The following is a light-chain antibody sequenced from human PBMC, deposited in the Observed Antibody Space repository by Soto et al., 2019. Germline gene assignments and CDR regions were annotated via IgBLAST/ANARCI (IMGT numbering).Light chain of an antibody. Sequence: QSALTQPASVSGSPGQSIAISCTGTSSDVGGYNYVAWYQQYPGKAPKLIIFDVSNRPSGVSSRFSGSKSGNTASLTISGLQVEDEADYYCSSYTSSSTLVFGGGTKLTVL. CDR3: SSYTSSSTLV. CDR1: SSDVGGYNY. J-gene: IGLJ2*01. V-gene: IGLV2-14*01. CDR2: DVS.